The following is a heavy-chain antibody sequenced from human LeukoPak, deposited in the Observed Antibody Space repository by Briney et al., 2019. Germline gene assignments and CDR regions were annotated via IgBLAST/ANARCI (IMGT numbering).Heavy chain of an antibody. J-gene: IGHJ6*02. Sequence: TGGSLRLSCAASGLTFSNYAVHWVRQAPGKVLEWLAVISYDGSNKYYADSVKGRFTISRDNSKNTLYLQMNSLRAEDTAVYYCAKGQFTSSWYSTYYYYAMDVWGQGTTVTVSS. V-gene: IGHV3-30*18. CDR2: ISYDGSNK. D-gene: IGHD6-13*01. CDR1: GLTFSNYA. CDR3: AKGQFTSSWYSTYYYYAMDV.